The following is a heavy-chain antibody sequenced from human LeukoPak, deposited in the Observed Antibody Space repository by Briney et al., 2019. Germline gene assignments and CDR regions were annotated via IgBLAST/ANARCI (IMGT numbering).Heavy chain of an antibody. J-gene: IGHJ5*02. CDR2: IYTSGST. V-gene: IGHV4-4*07. Sequence: PSETLSLTCTVSVGSISSYYWSWIRQPAGKGLEWLGRIYTSGSTNYNPSLKGRVTMSVDSSKNQFSLKLSSVTAADTAVYYCARVVSRGWFGGEDYNWFDPWGQGTLVTVSS. CDR1: VGSISSYY. CDR3: ARVVSRGWFGGEDYNWFDP. D-gene: IGHD6-19*01.